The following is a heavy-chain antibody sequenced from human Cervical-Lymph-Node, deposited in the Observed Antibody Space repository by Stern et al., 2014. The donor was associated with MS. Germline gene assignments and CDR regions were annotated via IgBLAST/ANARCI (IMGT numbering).Heavy chain of an antibody. Sequence: VQLVESGAEVKKPGASVKVSCKASGYTFTTYGFAWVRQAPGQGLEWMGWISGYNGNTNYAQKFQGRVTMTTDTSTNTAYMELRSLRSDDTAVYYCARDRHGVAATGNYFDYWGQGTLVTV. J-gene: IGHJ4*02. CDR2: ISGYNGNT. V-gene: IGHV1-18*04. CDR1: GYTFTTYG. CDR3: ARDRHGVAATGNYFDY. D-gene: IGHD1-26*01.